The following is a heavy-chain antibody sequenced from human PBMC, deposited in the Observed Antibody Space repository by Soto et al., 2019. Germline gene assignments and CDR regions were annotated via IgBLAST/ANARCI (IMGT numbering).Heavy chain of an antibody. Sequence: GGSLRLSCVASGFSISTHALTWVRQAPGKGLEWVSSFSGRGGDTYYAASVKGRFTISGDSSKNTVILQMNNLRADDTALYYCARDSSAWPNYFDSWGQGIQVTVSS. V-gene: IGHV3-23*01. CDR2: FSGRGGDT. CDR1: GFSISTHA. CDR3: ARDSSAWPNYFDS. D-gene: IGHD6-19*01. J-gene: IGHJ4*02.